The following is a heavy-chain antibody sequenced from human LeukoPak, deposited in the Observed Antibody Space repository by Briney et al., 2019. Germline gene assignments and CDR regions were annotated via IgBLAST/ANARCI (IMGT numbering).Heavy chain of an antibody. J-gene: IGHJ4*02. CDR3: AKDPGAHDKHFDH. V-gene: IGHV3-30*02. D-gene: IGHD3-10*01. CDR2: IRYDGSNK. Sequence: PGGSLRLSCAVSGFTFSTSAMHWVRQAPGKGLEWVAYIRYDGSNKSYADSVKGRFTISRDSSKNTLYLQMNSLRAEDTAVYYCAKDPGAHDKHFDHWGQGTLVTVSS. CDR1: GFTFSTSA.